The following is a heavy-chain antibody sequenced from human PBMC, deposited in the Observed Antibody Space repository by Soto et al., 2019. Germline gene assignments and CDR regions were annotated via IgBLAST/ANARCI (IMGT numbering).Heavy chain of an antibody. CDR1: GFTFSSYS. CDR2: ISSSSSTI. CDR3: ARDLRLPLAARPDPHYYYGMDV. V-gene: IGHV3-48*02. D-gene: IGHD6-6*01. Sequence: GGSLRLSCAASGFTFSSYSMNWVRQAPGKGLEWVSYISSSSSTIYYADSVKGRFTISRDNAKNSLYLQMNSLRDEDTAVYYCARDLRLPLAARPDPHYYYGMDVWGQGTTVTVSS. J-gene: IGHJ6*02.